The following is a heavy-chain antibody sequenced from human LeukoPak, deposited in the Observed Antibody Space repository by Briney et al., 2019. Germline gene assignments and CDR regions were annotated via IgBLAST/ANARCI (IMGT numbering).Heavy chain of an antibody. CDR1: GGTFSSYA. CDR3: ARDGQRRRITIFGVVITPYYFDY. J-gene: IGHJ4*02. D-gene: IGHD3-3*01. V-gene: IGHV1-69*13. CDR2: IIPIFGTA. Sequence: ASVKVSCKASGGTFSSYAISWVRQAPGQGLEWMGGIIPIFGTANYAQKFQGRVTITADESTSTAYMELSSLRSEDTAVYYCARDGQRRRITIFGVVITPYYFDYWGQGTLVTVSS.